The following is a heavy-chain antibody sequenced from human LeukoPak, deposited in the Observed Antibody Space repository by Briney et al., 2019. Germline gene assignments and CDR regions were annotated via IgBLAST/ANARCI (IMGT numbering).Heavy chain of an antibody. J-gene: IGHJ4*02. D-gene: IGHD3-10*01. V-gene: IGHV4-4*07. Sequence: PSETLSLTCTVSSGSMSGSFWSRSRQPAGKGLEWIGRVYSTGTTSYNPSLKSRVTVSLDTSKNQFSLKLNSVTAADTAVYYCARETIPRGVSFTDIWGQGTLVTVSS. CDR1: SGSMSGSF. CDR3: ARETIPRGVSFTDI. CDR2: VYSTGTT.